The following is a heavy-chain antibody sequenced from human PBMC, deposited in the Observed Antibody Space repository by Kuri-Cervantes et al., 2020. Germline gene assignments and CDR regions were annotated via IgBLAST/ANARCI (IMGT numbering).Heavy chain of an antibody. Sequence: LSLTCAASGFTFSSYGMHWVRQAPGKGLEWVAFIRYDGSNKYYADSVKGRFTISRDNSKNTLYLQMNSLRAEDTAVYYCARDPFTYYYDSSGYPYWGQGTLVTVSS. CDR2: IRYDGSNK. CDR1: GFTFSSYG. J-gene: IGHJ4*02. D-gene: IGHD3-22*01. CDR3: ARDPFTYYYDSSGYPY. V-gene: IGHV3-30*02.